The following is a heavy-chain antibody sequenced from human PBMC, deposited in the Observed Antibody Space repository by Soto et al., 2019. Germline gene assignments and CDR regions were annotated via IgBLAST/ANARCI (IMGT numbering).Heavy chain of an antibody. Sequence: QITLKESGPTLVKPSQTLTLTCTFSGFSLSTSGVGVAWIRQAPGKALEWLALIYWDDDKRYSPSLKSRLTITKDTSKNQVVLTMTNMDPVDTATYYCAHRGRGSGRSVSDYYYYMDVWGKGTTVTVSS. D-gene: IGHD3-10*01. CDR2: IYWDDDK. CDR1: GFSLSTSGVG. CDR3: AHRGRGSGRSVSDYYYYMDV. J-gene: IGHJ6*03. V-gene: IGHV2-5*02.